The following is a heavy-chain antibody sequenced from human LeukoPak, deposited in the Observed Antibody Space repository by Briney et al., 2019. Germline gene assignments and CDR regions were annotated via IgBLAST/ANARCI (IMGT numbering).Heavy chain of an antibody. D-gene: IGHD6-13*01. CDR3: ARGSSSNSWYFDY. Sequence: TSETLSLTCTVSGGSISSYYWSWIRQPPGKGLEWIGYIYYSGSTNYNPSLKSRVTISVDTSKNRFSLKLSSVTAADTAVYYCARGSSSNSWYFDYWGQGTLVTVSS. V-gene: IGHV4-59*01. CDR1: GGSISSYY. J-gene: IGHJ4*02. CDR2: IYYSGST.